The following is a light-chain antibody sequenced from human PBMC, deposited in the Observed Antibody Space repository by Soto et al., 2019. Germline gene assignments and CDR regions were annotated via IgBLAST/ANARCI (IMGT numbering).Light chain of an antibody. CDR2: DVT. V-gene: IGLV2-11*01. CDR1: SSDVGGFNY. J-gene: IGLJ1*01. Sequence: QSALTQPRSVSGSPGQSVTISCTGTSSDVGGFNYVSWYQHHPDKVPKLMIYDVTKRPSGVADRFSGSKSGNTASLTISGLQAEDEADYYCCSYAGTYTNVFGTGTKLTVL. CDR3: CSYAGTYTNV.